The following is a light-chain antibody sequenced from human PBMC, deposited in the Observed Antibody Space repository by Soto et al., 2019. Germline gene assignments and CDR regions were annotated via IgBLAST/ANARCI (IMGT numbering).Light chain of an antibody. CDR2: GAS. Sequence: EIVMTQSPATLSVSPGERATLSCRASQSVSSNLAWYQQKPGQAPRLLIYGASTRASGIPTRFSGSGSGTEYSHPLSHLQSKDLAVDYSQQYYNWPPYTFGQGTKMEIK. CDR1: QSVSSN. V-gene: IGKV3-15*01. CDR3: QQYYNWPPYT. J-gene: IGKJ2*01.